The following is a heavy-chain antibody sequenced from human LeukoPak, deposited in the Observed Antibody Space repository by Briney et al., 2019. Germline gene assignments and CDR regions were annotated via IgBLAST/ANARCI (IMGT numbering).Heavy chain of an antibody. CDR1: GFTFSSYA. J-gene: IGHJ3*02. CDR3: ARGRYYYDSSGYYYGHAFDI. Sequence: PGGSLRLSCAASGFTFSSYAMHWVRQAPGKGLEWVSSISSSSSYIYYADSVKGRFTISRDNAKNSLYLQMNSLRAEDTAVYYCARGRYYYDSSGYYYGHAFDIWGQGTMVTVSS. CDR2: ISSSSSYI. D-gene: IGHD3-22*01. V-gene: IGHV3-21*01.